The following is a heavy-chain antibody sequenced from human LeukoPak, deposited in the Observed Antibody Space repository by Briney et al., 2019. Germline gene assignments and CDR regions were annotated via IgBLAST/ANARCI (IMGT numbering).Heavy chain of an antibody. V-gene: IGHV3-20*04. Sequence: GGSLRLSCAASRITFDDYGMSWVRQAPGKGLEWVSGINWNGGSTGYADSVKGRFTISRDNAKNSLYLQMNSLRAEDTALYYCARGGSGSYYSNFDYWGQGTLVTVSS. CDR1: RITFDDYG. D-gene: IGHD1-26*01. CDR3: ARGGSGSYYSNFDY. J-gene: IGHJ4*02. CDR2: INWNGGST.